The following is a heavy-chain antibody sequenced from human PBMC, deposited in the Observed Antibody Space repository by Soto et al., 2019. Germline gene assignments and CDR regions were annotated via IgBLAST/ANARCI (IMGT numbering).Heavy chain of an antibody. D-gene: IGHD3-22*01. Sequence: QITLKESGPTLVKPTQTLTLTCTFSGFSLTTESVGVGWIRQPPGKALEWLALIYGDDDKRPNPSLSSRLFIAKATSRNQVVLRMTKMDAVDTATYYCAHLNYCGVGGYYGYFDVWGPGIVVTVSS. CDR3: AHLNYCGVGGYYGYFDV. CDR2: IYGDDDK. V-gene: IGHV2-5*02. J-gene: IGHJ4*02. CDR1: GFSLTTESVG.